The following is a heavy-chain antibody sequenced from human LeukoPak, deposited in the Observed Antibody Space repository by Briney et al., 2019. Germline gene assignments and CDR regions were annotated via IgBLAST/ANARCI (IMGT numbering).Heavy chain of an antibody. CDR3: SRGLYASGWFIDY. D-gene: IGHD6-19*01. CDR1: GYRFPTYW. V-gene: IGHV5-51*01. J-gene: IGHJ4*02. CDR2: IYPGDSET. Sequence: GESLKISCKASGYRFPTYWIGWVRQMPGKGLEWMGIIYPGDSETRYSPSFQGQVTISADKSISTLYLQWTSLKVSDTAMYYCSRGLYASGWFIDYWGQGTLVTVSS.